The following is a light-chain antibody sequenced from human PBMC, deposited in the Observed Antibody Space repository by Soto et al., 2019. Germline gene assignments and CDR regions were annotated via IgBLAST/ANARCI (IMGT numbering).Light chain of an antibody. CDR3: SSYGGSNNFVV. V-gene: IGLV2-8*01. Sequence: QSVLTQPPSASGSPGQSVTISCTGTSDVGGYNFVSWYRQYPGKAPKLMIYEVNKRPSGIPDRLSGSQSGNTASLTVSGLQAEDEADYYCSSYGGSNNFVVFGGGTKLTVL. CDR2: EVN. CDR1: SDVGGYNF. J-gene: IGLJ2*01.